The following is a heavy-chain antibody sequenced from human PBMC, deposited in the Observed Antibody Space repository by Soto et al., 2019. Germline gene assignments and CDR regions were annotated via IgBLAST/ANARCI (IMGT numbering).Heavy chain of an antibody. J-gene: IGHJ6*02. CDR1: GFTFSNYA. V-gene: IGHV3-23*01. Sequence: PGGSLRLSCTASGFTFSNYAMSWVRQAPGKGLEWVSAISGSGGTTYYADSVKGRFTISRDNSKNTLYLQMNSLRADDTAVYYCAKDLRRVYSAYDADYYYYGMDVWGQGTTVTVSS. CDR3: AKDLRRVYSAYDADYYYYGMDV. D-gene: IGHD5-12*01. CDR2: ISGSGGTT.